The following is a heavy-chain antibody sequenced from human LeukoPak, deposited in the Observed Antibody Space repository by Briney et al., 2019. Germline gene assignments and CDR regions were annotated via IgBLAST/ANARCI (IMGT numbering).Heavy chain of an antibody. CDR3: AAIVGATSFDY. CDR2: ISGSSGST. V-gene: IGHV3-23*01. J-gene: IGHJ4*02. Sequence: PGGSLRLSCAASGFTFSSYGMSWVRQAPGKGLEWVSAISGSSGSTYYADSVKGRFTISRDNAKNSLYLQMNSLRAEDTAVYYCAAIVGATSFDYWGQGTLVTVSS. CDR1: GFTFSSYG. D-gene: IGHD1-26*01.